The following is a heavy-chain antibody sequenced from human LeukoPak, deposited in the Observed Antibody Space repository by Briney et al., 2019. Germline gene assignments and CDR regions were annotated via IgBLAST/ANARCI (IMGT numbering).Heavy chain of an antibody. D-gene: IGHD2-15*01. V-gene: IGHV3-7*05. Sequence: GGSLRLSSAASGFTFSSYWMGWVRQAPGKGLEWVANIIQDGSEKYYVDSVKGRFTISRDNAKNSLYLQMNSQRVEDTAVYYCARLGYPSGMDVWGQGTTVTVSS. CDR3: ARLGYPSGMDV. CDR1: GFTFSSYW. CDR2: IIQDGSEK. J-gene: IGHJ6*02.